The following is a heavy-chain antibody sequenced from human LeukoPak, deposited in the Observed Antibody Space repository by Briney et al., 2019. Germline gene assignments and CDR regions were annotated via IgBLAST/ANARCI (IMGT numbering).Heavy chain of an antibody. J-gene: IGHJ4*02. CDR1: GFTFSSYA. CDR2: ISGSGGST. CDR3: AKATEYSSRPFDY. Sequence: GGSLRLSCAASGFTFSSYAMSWVRQAPGKGLEWVSAISGSGGSTYYADSVKGRFTISRDNSKNTLHLQMNSLRAEDTAVYYCAKATEYSSRPFDYWGQGTLVTVSS. D-gene: IGHD6-13*01. V-gene: IGHV3-23*01.